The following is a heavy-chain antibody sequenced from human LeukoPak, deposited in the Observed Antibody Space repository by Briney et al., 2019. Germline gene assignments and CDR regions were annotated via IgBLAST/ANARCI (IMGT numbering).Heavy chain of an antibody. Sequence: PSETLSLTCTVPGGSISSSSYSWGWIRQPPGKGLEWIWSIYYSGDTYYNPSLNSHRVTISVDTSKNQFSLRLSSVTAADTAVYYCARHQWHYYYYMGVWGKGSTVTVSS. CDR1: GGSISSSSYS. D-gene: IGHD6-19*01. CDR2: IYYSGDT. V-gene: IGHV4-39*01. CDR3: ARHQWHYYYYMGV. J-gene: IGHJ6*03.